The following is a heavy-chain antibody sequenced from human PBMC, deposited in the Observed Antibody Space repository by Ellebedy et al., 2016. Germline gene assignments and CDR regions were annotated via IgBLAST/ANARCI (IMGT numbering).Heavy chain of an antibody. CDR1: GGSISSSSYY. J-gene: IGHJ4*02. CDR3: ARDPRSGDYFDY. CDR2: IYYSGST. Sequence: SETLSLTCTVSGGSISSSSYYWGWIRQPPGKGLEWIGSIYYSGSTYYNPSLKSRVTISVDTSKNQFSLKLSSVTAADTAVYYCARDPRSGDYFDYWGQGTLVTVSS. D-gene: IGHD2-15*01. V-gene: IGHV4-39*02.